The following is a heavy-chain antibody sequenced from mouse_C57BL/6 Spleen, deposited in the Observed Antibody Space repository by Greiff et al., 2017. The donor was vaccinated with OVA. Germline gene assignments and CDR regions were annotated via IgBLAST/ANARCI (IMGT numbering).Heavy chain of an antibody. D-gene: IGHD1-1*01. J-gene: IGHJ3*01. Sequence: QVQLQQSGAELVKPGASVKMSCKASGYTFTTYPIEWMKQNHGKSLEWIGNFHPYNDDTKYNEKFKGKATLTVEKSSSTVYLELSRLTSDDSTVYYCAIHYGSSSSWFAYWGQGTLVTVSA. CDR2: FHPYNDDT. CDR3: AIHYGSSSSWFAY. V-gene: IGHV1-47*01. CDR1: GYTFTTYP.